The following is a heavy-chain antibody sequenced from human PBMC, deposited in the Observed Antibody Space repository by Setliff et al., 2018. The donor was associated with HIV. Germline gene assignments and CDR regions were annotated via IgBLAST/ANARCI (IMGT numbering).Heavy chain of an antibody. D-gene: IGHD5-18*01. V-gene: IGHV1-3*04. J-gene: IGHJ4*02. CDR2: INTGNDNT. CDR3: AKGGDRAMINFDH. Sequence: ASVKVSCKTTGYTFSTYPMHWVRQAPGQRLEWVGWINTGNDNTRDSQKFQGRVTITRDTSASTAYMELSSLTSEDTAVYYCAKGGDRAMINFDHWGQGTLVTV. CDR1: GYTFSTYP.